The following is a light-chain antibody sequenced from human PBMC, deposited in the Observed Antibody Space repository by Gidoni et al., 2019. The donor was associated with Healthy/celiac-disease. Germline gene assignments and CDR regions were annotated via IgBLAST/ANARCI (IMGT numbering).Light chain of an antibody. CDR1: KVGDKY. Sequence: SYELTQPPSVSVSPGQTASITCSGDKVGDKYACWYQQKPGQSPVLVIYQDSKRPSGIPERFSGSNSGNTATLTISGTQAMDEADYYCQAWDSSTVVFGGWTKLTVL. V-gene: IGLV3-1*01. J-gene: IGLJ2*01. CDR3: QAWDSSTVV. CDR2: QDS.